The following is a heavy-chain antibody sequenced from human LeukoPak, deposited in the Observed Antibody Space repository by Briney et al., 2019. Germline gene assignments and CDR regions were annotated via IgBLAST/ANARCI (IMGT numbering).Heavy chain of an antibody. CDR1: GFTFSSYW. V-gene: IGHV3-74*01. J-gene: IGHJ4*02. D-gene: IGHD3-22*01. CDR2: INGDGSST. Sequence: GGSLRLSRAASGFTFSSYWMHWVRQAPGKGLVWVSRINGDGSSTNYADSVKGRFTISRDNAKNTLYLQVNSLRAEDTAVYYCARGPNYYDSTGMSDWGQGTLVTVSS. CDR3: ARGPNYYDSTGMSD.